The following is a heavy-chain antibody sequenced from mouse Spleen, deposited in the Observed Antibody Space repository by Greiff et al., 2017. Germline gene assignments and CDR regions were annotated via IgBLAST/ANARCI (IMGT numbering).Heavy chain of an antibody. CDR1: GYTFTSYW. J-gene: IGHJ4*01. CDR2: IYPGSGST. Sequence: QVQLKQSGAELVKPGASVKMSCKASGYTFTSYWITWVKQRPGQGLEWIGDIYPGSGSTNYNEKFKSKATLTVDTSSSTAYMQLSSLTSEDSAVYYCARFYYGSSYYAMDYWGQGTSVTVSS. D-gene: IGHD1-1*01. V-gene: IGHV1-55*01. CDR3: ARFYYGSSYYAMDY.